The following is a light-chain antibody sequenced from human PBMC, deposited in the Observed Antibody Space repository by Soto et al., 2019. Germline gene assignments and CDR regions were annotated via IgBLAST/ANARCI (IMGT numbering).Light chain of an antibody. CDR3: QQSYSAPLT. CDR1: QSIRVY. Sequence: DIQMTQSPSSLSASVGDRVTITCRASQSIRVYLNWYQQKPGKAPKLLIDTASSLQSGVPSRFSGSGSATDFTRTISSLQPEDFATYYCQQSYSAPLTFGGGTQVEIK. CDR2: TAS. J-gene: IGKJ4*01. V-gene: IGKV1-39*01.